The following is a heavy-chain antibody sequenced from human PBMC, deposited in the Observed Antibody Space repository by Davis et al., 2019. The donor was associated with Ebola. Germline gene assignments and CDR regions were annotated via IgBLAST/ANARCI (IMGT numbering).Heavy chain of an antibody. J-gene: IGHJ5*02. Sequence: GESLKISCAASGFAFDDFGMSWVRRAPGRGLEWVAGINWNGASTGYAVSLKYRFTISRDNAKKSLYLQMNSLRAEDTAVYYCARGTKLTGESWFDPWGQGTLVTVSS. CDR3: ARGTKLTGESWFDP. CDR1: GFAFDDFG. D-gene: IGHD7-27*01. CDR2: INWNGAST. V-gene: IGHV3-20*04.